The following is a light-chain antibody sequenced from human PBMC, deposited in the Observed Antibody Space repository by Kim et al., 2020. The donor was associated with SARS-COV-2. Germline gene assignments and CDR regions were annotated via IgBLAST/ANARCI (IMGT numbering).Light chain of an antibody. CDR1: SLRSYY. CDR3: NSRDSSGNHLVV. J-gene: IGLJ2*01. CDR2: GKN. V-gene: IGLV3-19*01. Sequence: SSELTQDPAVSVALGQTVRITCQGDSLRSYYASWYQQKPGQAPVLVIYGKNNRPSGIPDRFSGSSSGNTASLTITGAQAEDEADYYCNSRDSSGNHLVVFGGGTKVTVL.